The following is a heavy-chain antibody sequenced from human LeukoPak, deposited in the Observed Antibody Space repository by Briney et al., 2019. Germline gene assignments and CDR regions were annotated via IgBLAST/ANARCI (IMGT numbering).Heavy chain of an antibody. Sequence: ASVKVSCKAYGYTFMSHGISWVRQAPGQGLEWMGWISGSSSNTNYAQRLQGRVTMTTDTSTTTAYMELRSLRSDDTAVYYCARDLFLAVVEREGDDYWGQGTLVTVSS. V-gene: IGHV1-18*01. J-gene: IGHJ4*02. CDR1: GYTFMSHG. D-gene: IGHD6-19*01. CDR3: ARDLFLAVVEREGDDY. CDR2: ISGSSSNT.